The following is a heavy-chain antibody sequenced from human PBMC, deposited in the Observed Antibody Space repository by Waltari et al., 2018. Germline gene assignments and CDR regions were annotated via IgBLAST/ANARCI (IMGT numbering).Heavy chain of an antibody. CDR3: ARGALTLYYFDY. D-gene: IGHD3-9*01. V-gene: IGHV4-38-2*02. J-gene: IGHJ4*01. Sequence: QVQLQESGPGLLKPSETLSLTCNVSGYSIXXXYYWGWIRQSPGKGLGWIGSVYHNGNTYYKPSLKGRVTISLDTSKNKXSLELSSVTAADTAVXXCARGALTLYYFDYXXXXTLVTVSS. CDR1: GYSIXXXYY. CDR2: VYHNGNT.